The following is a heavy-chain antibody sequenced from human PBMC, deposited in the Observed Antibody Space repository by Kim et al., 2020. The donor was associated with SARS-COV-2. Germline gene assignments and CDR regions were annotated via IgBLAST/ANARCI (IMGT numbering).Heavy chain of an antibody. D-gene: IGHD2-8*01. CDR3: VMGFFGMDV. CDR1: GFTFSSFA. J-gene: IGHJ6*02. V-gene: IGHV3-23*01. Sequence: GGSLRLSCATSGFTFSSFAMSWVRQAPGKGLEWVSTISESGGRTNYADSVNGRFTISRDSSNNTLYLQMSSLRVEDTAVYYCVMGFFGMDVWGQGTTV. CDR2: ISESGGRT.